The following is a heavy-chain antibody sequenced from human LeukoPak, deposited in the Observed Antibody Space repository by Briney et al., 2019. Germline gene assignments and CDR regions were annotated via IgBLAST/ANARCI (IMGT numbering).Heavy chain of an antibody. D-gene: IGHD5-18*01. V-gene: IGHV4-39*01. Sequence: SETLSLTCTVSGGSISSSSYYWGWIRQPPGKGLEWIGSIYYSGSTYYNPSLKSRVTISVDTSKNQFSLKLSSVTAADTAVYYCARRTAMVEFDYWGQGTLVTVSS. CDR1: GGSISSSSYY. CDR3: ARRTAMVEFDY. CDR2: IYYSGST. J-gene: IGHJ4*02.